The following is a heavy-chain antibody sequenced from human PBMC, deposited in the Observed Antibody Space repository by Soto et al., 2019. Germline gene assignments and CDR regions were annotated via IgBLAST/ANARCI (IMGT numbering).Heavy chain of an antibody. V-gene: IGHV4-31*03. CDR3: ARVGCSSTSCSGVDY. Sequence: SETLSLTCTVSGGSISSGGYYWTWIRQHPGKGLEWIGYIYYSGSTYYNPSLKSRVTISVDRSKNQFSLKLSSVTAADTAVYYCARVGCSSTSCSGVDYWGQGTLVTVSS. CDR1: GGSISSGGYY. D-gene: IGHD2-2*01. CDR2: IYYSGST. J-gene: IGHJ4*02.